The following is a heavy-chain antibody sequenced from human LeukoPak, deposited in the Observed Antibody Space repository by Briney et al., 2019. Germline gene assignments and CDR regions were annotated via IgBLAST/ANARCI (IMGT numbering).Heavy chain of an antibody. CDR2: ISSSSSTI. CDR3: ARGPEWDGDY. D-gene: IGHD1-26*01. Sequence: GGSLRLSCAASGSTSRFSFSDYYMSWIRRAPGKGLEWLSYISSSSSTIYYADSVKGRFTISRDNAKNSLYLQMNSLRAEDTAVYYCARGPEWDGDYWGQGTLVTVSS. J-gene: IGHJ4*02. V-gene: IGHV3-11*04. CDR1: GSTSRFSFSDYY.